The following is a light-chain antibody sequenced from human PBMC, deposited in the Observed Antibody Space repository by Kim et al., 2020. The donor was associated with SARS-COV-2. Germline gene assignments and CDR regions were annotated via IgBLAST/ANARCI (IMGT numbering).Light chain of an antibody. CDR2: DAS. J-gene: IGKJ4*01. Sequence: SSPGERATLSCRASQSLTNYLAWYQQKPGQAPRLLIYDASTMATGIPARFSGSGSGTDFTLTISSLEPEDFAVYYCEQRYSWPLTFGGGTKVDIK. V-gene: IGKV3-11*01. CDR3: EQRYSWPLT. CDR1: QSLTNY.